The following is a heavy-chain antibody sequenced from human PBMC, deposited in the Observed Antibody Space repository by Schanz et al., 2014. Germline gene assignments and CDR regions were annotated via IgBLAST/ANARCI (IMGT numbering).Heavy chain of an antibody. J-gene: IGHJ4*02. CDR1: GFTFSDAW. Sequence: QVQLVDSGGGLVKPGGFLRLSCAASGFTFSDAWMSWVRQAPGKGLEWVSAISGSGGSTYYADSVKGRFTISRDNSKNSLYLQMNSLRAEDTAVYYCARIGGSVFDYWAQGTLVTVSS. CDR3: ARIGGSVFDY. V-gene: IGHV3-11*01. CDR2: ISGSGGST. D-gene: IGHD3-10*01.